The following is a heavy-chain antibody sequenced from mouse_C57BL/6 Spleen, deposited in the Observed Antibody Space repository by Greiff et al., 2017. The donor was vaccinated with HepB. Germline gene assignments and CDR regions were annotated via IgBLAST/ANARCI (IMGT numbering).Heavy chain of an antibody. Sequence: VQLQQPGAELVKPGASVKLSCKASGYTFTSYWMQWVKQRPGQGLEWIGEIDPSDSYTNYNQKFKGKATLTVDTSSSTAYMQFSSLTSEDAAVYYCARADYGSSLDYFDYWGKGTTLTVSS. CDR3: ARADYGSSLDYFDY. V-gene: IGHV1-50*01. CDR2: IDPSDSYT. J-gene: IGHJ2*01. D-gene: IGHD1-1*01. CDR1: GYTFTSYW.